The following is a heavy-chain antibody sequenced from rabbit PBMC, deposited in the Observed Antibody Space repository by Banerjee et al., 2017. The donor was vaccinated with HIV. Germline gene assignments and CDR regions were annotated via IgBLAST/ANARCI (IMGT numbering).Heavy chain of an antibody. V-gene: IGHV1S40*01. J-gene: IGHJ6*01. CDR2: IYTGHGGT. Sequence: QSLEESGGDLVKPGASLTLTCKASGFSYSGGYDLCWVRPAPGKGLEWIAGIYTGHGGTYYASWARGRFTISKTSSTTVTLQMTSLTAADTATYFCARESGSGWYIERLDLWGPGTLVTVS. CDR1: GFSYSGGYD. CDR3: ARESGSGWYIERLDL. D-gene: IGHD1-1*01.